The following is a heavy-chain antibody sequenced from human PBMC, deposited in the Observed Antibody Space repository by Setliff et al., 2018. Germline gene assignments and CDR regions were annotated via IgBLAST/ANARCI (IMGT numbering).Heavy chain of an antibody. CDR3: ARDVFPYHYEGAFDI. J-gene: IGHJ3*02. V-gene: IGHV1-46*01. Sequence: ASVKVSCKASGYTFTSHYMHWVRQAPGLGLEWMGTINPSSGRTSYAQKFQGRVTMTRDTSTSTVYMDMSRLRSEDTAVHYCARDVFPYHYEGAFDIWGQGTMVTVSS. CDR1: GYTFTSHY. D-gene: IGHD3-22*01. CDR2: INPSSGRT.